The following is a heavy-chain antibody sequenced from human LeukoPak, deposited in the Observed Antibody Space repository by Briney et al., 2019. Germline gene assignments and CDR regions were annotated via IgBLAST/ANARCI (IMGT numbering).Heavy chain of an antibody. Sequence: GSLRLSCAASGFPFFNFPMNWVRKAPGKGLEWVSHIRTDGTITYADSVKGRFTISRDDAKTSVYLQMNSLRDEDTAIYYCARDNIWAFDMWGQGTMVTVSS. CDR3: ARDNIWAFDM. CDR1: GFPFFNFP. J-gene: IGHJ3*02. D-gene: IGHD2/OR15-2a*01. V-gene: IGHV3-69-1*01. CDR2: IRTDGTI.